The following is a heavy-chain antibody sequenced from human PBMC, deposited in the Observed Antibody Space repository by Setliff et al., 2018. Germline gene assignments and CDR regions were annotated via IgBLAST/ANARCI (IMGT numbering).Heavy chain of an antibody. Sequence: GGSLRLSCAVSGFTFRNAWMSWVRQAPGKGLECVGRIKSIDEGGTTDYPAPVKDRFTISRDDSKNTVYLQMNSLKADDTAVYYCALAYCRSTTCHPLYYWGQGTLVTVSS. D-gene: IGHD2-2*01. V-gene: IGHV3-15*01. J-gene: IGHJ4*02. CDR3: ALAYCRSTTCHPLYY. CDR1: GFTFRNAW. CDR2: IKSIDEGGTT.